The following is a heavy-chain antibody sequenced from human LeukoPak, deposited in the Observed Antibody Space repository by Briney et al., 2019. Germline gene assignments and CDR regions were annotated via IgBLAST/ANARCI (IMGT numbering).Heavy chain of an antibody. CDR3: ASRFGELFDYVY. CDR2: IYYSGST. Sequence: SGTLSLTCTVSGGSISSGGYYWSWLRQHPGKGLEWIGYIYYSGSTYYNPSLKRRVTISLDTSKSQFSLNLNSVTAADTAVYYCASRFGELFDYVYWGQGTLVTVSS. D-gene: IGHD3-10*01. V-gene: IGHV4-31*03. CDR1: GGSISSGGYY. J-gene: IGHJ4*02.